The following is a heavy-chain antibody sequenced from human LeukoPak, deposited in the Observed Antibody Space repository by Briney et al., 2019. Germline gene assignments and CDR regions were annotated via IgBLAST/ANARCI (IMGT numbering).Heavy chain of an antibody. CDR3: ARGPTTVTTDYYYYGMDV. Sequence: GASVKVSCKASGDTFTGYYMHWVRQAPGQGLEWMGIINPSGGSTSYAQKFQGRVTMTRDTSTSTVYMELSSLRSEDTAVYYCARGPTTVTTDYYYYGMDVWGQGTTVTVSS. J-gene: IGHJ6*02. D-gene: IGHD4-17*01. CDR2: INPSGGST. CDR1: GDTFTGYY. V-gene: IGHV1-46*01.